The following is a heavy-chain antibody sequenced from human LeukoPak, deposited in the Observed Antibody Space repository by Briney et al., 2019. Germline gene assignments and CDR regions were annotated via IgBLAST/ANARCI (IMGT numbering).Heavy chain of an antibody. J-gene: IGHJ6*02. CDR1: GFTFSTYY. CDR2: ITGSSSYI. CDR3: ARDSSSVWDYYYYGMDV. D-gene: IGHD6-19*01. V-gene: IGHV3-21*01. Sequence: GGSLRLSCAASGFTFSTYYMNWVRQAPGKGLEWVSFITGSSSYIYYTDSVKGRFTISRDNAKNSLFLQMNSLRAEDTAVYYCARDSSSVWDYYYYGMDVWGQGTTVTVSS.